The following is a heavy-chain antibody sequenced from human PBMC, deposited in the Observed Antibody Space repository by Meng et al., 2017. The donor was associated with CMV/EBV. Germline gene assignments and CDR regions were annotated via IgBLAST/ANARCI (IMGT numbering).Heavy chain of an antibody. CDR3: ARAWGLRFLEWLPPTYYYYYGMDV. Sequence: ASVKVSCKASGYTFTGYYMHWVRQAPGQGLEWMGWINPNSGGTNYAQKFQGRVTMTRDTSISTAYMELSRLRSDDTAVYYCARAWGLRFLEWLPPTYYYYYGMDVWGQGTTVTVSS. CDR2: INPNSGGT. V-gene: IGHV1-2*02. J-gene: IGHJ6*02. D-gene: IGHD3-3*01. CDR1: GYTFTGYY.